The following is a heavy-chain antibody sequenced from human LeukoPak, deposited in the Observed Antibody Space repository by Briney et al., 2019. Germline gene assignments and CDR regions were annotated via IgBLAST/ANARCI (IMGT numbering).Heavy chain of an antibody. Sequence: PGGSLRLSCAASGFTFSSYWMHWVRQAPGKGLVWVSRINTDGSSTSYADSVKGRFTISRDNAKNTLYLQVNSLRAEDTALYYCARYRSGSYFDYWGQGTLVTVSS. D-gene: IGHD3-10*01. CDR2: INTDGSST. CDR3: ARYRSGSYFDY. V-gene: IGHV3-74*01. J-gene: IGHJ4*02. CDR1: GFTFSSYW.